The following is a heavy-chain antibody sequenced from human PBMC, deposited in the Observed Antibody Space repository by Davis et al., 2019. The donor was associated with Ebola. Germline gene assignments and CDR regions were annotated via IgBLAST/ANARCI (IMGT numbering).Heavy chain of an antibody. CDR3: ARGIGIAAAI. J-gene: IGHJ6*02. CDR1: GGSVSSGSYY. CDR2: IYYSGST. V-gene: IGHV4-39*01. D-gene: IGHD6-13*01. Sequence: SETLSLTCTVSGGSVSSGSYYWGWIRQPPGKGLEWIGSIYYSGSTYYNPSLKSRVTISVDTSKNQFSLKLSSVTAADTAVYYCARGIGIAAAIWGQGTTVTVSS.